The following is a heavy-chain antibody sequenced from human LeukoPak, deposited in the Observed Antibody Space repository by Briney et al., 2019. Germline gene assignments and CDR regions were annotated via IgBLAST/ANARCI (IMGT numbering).Heavy chain of an antibody. J-gene: IGHJ3*02. CDR3: ARTTALDAFDI. V-gene: IGHV1-69*05. Sequence: SVKVSCKASGGTFISYAISWVRQAPGQGLEWVGRIIPIFGTANYAQKFQGRVTITTDESTSTAYMELSSLRSEDTAVYYCARTTALDAFDIWGQGTMVTVSS. CDR2: IIPIFGTA. CDR1: GGTFISYA. D-gene: IGHD4-11*01.